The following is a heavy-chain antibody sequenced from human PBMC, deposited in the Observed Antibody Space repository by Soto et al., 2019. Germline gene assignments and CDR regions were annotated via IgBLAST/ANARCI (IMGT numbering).Heavy chain of an antibody. D-gene: IGHD5-12*01. CDR2: ISSSSSYT. CDR1: GFTFSDYY. J-gene: IGHJ4*02. Sequence: QVQLVESGGGLVKPGGSLRLSCAASGFTFSDYYMSWIRQAPGKGLEWVSYISSSSSYTNYGDSVKGRFTISRDNAKNSLYLQMNSLRAEDTAVHYCARDHHRYSGYDDVDYCGQGSLVTVSS. V-gene: IGHV3-11*05. CDR3: ARDHHRYSGYDDVDY.